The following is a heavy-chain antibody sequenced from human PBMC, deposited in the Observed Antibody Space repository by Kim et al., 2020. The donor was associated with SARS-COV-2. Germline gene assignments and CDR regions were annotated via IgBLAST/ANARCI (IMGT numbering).Heavy chain of an antibody. D-gene: IGHD2-2*01. CDR2: IWYDGSNK. J-gene: IGHJ4*02. Sequence: GGSLRLSCAASGFTFSTYGMHWVRQAPGKGLEWVAVIWYDGSNKYYADSVKGRFTISRDNSKNTLYLQMNSLRAEDTAVYYCARDAVYCSSTSCPSDYWGQGTLVTVSS. V-gene: IGHV3-33*01. CDR1: GFTFSTYG. CDR3: ARDAVYCSSTSCPSDY.